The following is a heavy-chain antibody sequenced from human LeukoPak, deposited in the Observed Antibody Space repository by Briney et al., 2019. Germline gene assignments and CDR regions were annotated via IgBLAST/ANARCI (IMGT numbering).Heavy chain of an antibody. D-gene: IGHD3-16*01. V-gene: IGHV3-48*02. CDR1: GFPFSSYS. CDR3: VSPGGDFAPYYYYGMDV. J-gene: IGHJ6*02. CDR2: ISSASGST. Sequence: PGGSLRLSCAASGFPFSSYSLNWVRQAPGKGLEWVSYISSASGSTYYADSVKGRFTISRDNAKNSLYLQMNSLRDEDTAVYYCVSPGGDFAPYYYYGMDVWGQGVTVTVSS.